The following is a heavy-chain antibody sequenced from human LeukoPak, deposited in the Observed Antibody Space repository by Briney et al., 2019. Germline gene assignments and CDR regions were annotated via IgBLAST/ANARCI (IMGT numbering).Heavy chain of an antibody. CDR2: IYSGGST. D-gene: IGHD6-6*01. V-gene: IGHV3-66*01. J-gene: IGHJ4*02. CDR3: ARGLDSSSSFTY. CDR1: GFTVSSNY. Sequence: PGGSLRLSCAASGFTVSSNYMSWVSQAPGKGLEWVSVIYSGGSTYYADSVKGRFTISRDNSKNTLYLQMNSLRAEDTAVYYCARGLDSSSSFTYWGQGTLVTVSS.